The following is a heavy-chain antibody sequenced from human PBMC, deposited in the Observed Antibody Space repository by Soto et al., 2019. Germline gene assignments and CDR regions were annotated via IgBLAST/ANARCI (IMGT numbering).Heavy chain of an antibody. J-gene: IGHJ6*02. CDR1: EFTFRSHG. Sequence: VQLVESGGGLIQPGGSLRLSCEVSEFTFRSHGMHWVRQAPGKGLEWLAVISYDGTNTYYADSVEGRFTISRDNSKNTLYLQMNSLRVEDTAVYYCAKGKEWELPLSYLLDVWGQGTTVTVS. CDR3: AKGKEWELPLSYLLDV. V-gene: IGHV3-30*18. D-gene: IGHD1-26*01. CDR2: ISYDGTNT.